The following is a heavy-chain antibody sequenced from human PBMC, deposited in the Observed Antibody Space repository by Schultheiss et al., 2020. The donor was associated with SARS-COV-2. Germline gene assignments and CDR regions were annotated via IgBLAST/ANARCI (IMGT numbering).Heavy chain of an antibody. CDR2: IKSKTDGGTT. CDR1: GFTFSSYD. D-gene: IGHD4-17*01. CDR3: TTDWTVTDAFDI. J-gene: IGHJ4*02. Sequence: GGSLRLSCAASGFTFSSYDMHWVRQATGKGLEWVGRIKSKTDGGTTDYAAPVKGRFTISRDDSKNTLYLQMNSLKTEDTAVYYCTTDWTVTDAFDIWGQGTLVTVSS. V-gene: IGHV3-15*01.